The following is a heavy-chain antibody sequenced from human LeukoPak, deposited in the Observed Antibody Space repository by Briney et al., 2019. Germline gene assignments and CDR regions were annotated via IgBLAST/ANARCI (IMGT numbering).Heavy chain of an antibody. D-gene: IGHD6-19*01. V-gene: IGHV3-23*01. CDR1: GFTLSTYA. Sequence: GGSLRLSCAASGFTLSTYAMSWVRQAPGKGLGGVAGIRGSGGSTYYADSVNGRFTISRDNSKKTLYLQMNSLRAEDTAVYYCAKRKGAGTFDYWGQGTLVTVSS. CDR3: AKRKGAGTFDY. J-gene: IGHJ4*02. CDR2: IRGSGGST.